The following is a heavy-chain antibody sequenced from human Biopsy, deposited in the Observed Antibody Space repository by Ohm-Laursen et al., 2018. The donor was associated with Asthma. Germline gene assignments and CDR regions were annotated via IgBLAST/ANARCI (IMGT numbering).Heavy chain of an antibody. V-gene: IGHV3-30*18. D-gene: IGHD5-12*01. J-gene: IGHJ4*02. CDR2: VSSDGHDK. CDR3: AKRRGYSGHDNDY. CDR1: GFVFSQCG. Sequence: SLRLSCAAPGFVFSQCGMHWVRQGPGKGLEWVAFVSSDGHDKFYEDSVKGRFTISRDNSKNTLYLQMNSLRTEDTAVYYCAKRRGYSGHDNDYWGQGTLVIVSS.